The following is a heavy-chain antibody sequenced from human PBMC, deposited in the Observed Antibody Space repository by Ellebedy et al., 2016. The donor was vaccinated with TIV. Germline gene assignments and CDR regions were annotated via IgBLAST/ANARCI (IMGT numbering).Heavy chain of an antibody. Sequence: ASVKVSCKVSGYTLNEVSMHWVRQAPGQGLEWMGWINPNSGGTNYAQKFQGRVTMTRDTSISTGYMELSGLKSDDTAVYYCAALPYISTSSAYWGQGTLVTVSS. D-gene: IGHD6-13*01. J-gene: IGHJ4*02. V-gene: IGHV1-2*02. CDR2: INPNSGGT. CDR3: AALPYISTSSAY. CDR1: GYTLNEVS.